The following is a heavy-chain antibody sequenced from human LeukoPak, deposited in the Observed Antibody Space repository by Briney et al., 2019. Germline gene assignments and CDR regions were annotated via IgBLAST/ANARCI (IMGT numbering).Heavy chain of an antibody. CDR2: IYYSGNT. D-gene: IGHD3-22*01. V-gene: IGHV4-39*01. Sequence: SETLSLTCTVSGVSTSSSNSYWGWIRQPPGKGLEWIGSIYYSGNTYYNASLKGQVSISIDTSKNQFSLRLTSVTAADTGVYYCARVKGRGDYDSSGYYYVGWFDPWGQGTLVTVSS. J-gene: IGHJ5*02. CDR3: ARVKGRGDYDSSGYYYVGWFDP. CDR1: GVSTSSSNSY.